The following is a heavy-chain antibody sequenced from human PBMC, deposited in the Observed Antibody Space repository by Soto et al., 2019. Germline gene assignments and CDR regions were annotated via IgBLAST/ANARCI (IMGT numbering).Heavy chain of an antibody. Sequence: SETLSLTCTVSGGSISSYYWSWIRQPPGKGLEWIGYIYYSGSTNYNPSLKSRVTISVDTSKNQFSLNLSSVTAADTAVYYCARENYSSGPFDYWGQGTLVTV. D-gene: IGHD6-19*01. CDR3: ARENYSSGPFDY. V-gene: IGHV4-59*12. CDR1: GGSISSYY. J-gene: IGHJ4*02. CDR2: IYYSGST.